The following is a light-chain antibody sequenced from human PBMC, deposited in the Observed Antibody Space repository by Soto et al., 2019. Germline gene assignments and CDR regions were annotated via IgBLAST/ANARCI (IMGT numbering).Light chain of an antibody. CDR3: AAWDDSLNGRV. Sequence: QSVLTQPPSASGTPGQRVTISCSGSSSNIGVNTINWYQQLPGTAPKLLIYSNNQRPSGVPDRFSGSKSGTSASLAISGLQSEDEADYHCAAWDDSLNGRVFGTGTQLTVL. CDR2: SNN. V-gene: IGLV1-44*01. J-gene: IGLJ1*01. CDR1: SSNIGVNT.